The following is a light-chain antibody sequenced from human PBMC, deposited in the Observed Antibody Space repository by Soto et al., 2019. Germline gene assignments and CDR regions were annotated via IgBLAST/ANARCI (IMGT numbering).Light chain of an antibody. J-gene: IGLJ1*01. V-gene: IGLV1-44*01. Sequence: QSVLTQPPSASGTPGQRVTISCSGSSSNIGSNTVNWYQQVPGTAPKLLMYSNNQRPSGVPGRLSGSKSGTSASLAISGLQSEDEADYYCAAWDDSLNGHVFGTGTKVTVL. CDR2: SNN. CDR1: SSNIGSNT. CDR3: AAWDDSLNGHV.